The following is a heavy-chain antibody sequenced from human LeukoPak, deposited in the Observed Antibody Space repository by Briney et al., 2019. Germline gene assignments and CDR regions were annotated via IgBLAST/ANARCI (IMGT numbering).Heavy chain of an antibody. CDR3: AKVQWLTPDQPFDY. D-gene: IGHD6-19*01. Sequence: GGSLRLSCAASGFTFSSYAMSWVRQAPGKGLEWVSDITISGGTTHFYSDSAKGRFTISRDNSKNTLYLEMNSLRAEDTAVYYCAKVQWLTPDQPFDYWGQGTLVSVSS. CDR1: GFTFSSYA. CDR2: ITISGGTT. J-gene: IGHJ4*02. V-gene: IGHV3-23*01.